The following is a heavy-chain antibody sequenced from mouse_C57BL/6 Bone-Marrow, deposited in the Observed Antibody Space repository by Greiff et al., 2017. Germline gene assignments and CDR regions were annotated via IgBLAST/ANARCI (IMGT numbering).Heavy chain of an antibody. V-gene: IGHV1-50*01. D-gene: IGHD2-2*01. J-gene: IGHJ4*01. CDR3: ARWLTLKGDY. CDR2: IDPSDSYT. CDR1: GYTFTSYW. Sequence: QVQLKQPGAELVKPGASVKLSCKASGYTFTSYWMQWVKQRPGQGLEWIGEIDPSDSYTNDNQKFKGKATLTVDTSSSTAYMQLSSLTSVDSAVYYCARWLTLKGDYWGQGTSVTVSS.